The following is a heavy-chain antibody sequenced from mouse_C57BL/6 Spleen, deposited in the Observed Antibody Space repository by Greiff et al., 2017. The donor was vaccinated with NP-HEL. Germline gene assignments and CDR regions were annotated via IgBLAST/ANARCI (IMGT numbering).Heavy chain of an antibody. J-gene: IGHJ1*03. V-gene: IGHV14-4*01. CDR3: TTWNYYGSSYEGYFDV. CDR1: GFNIKDDY. Sequence: EVQLQQSGAELVRPGASVKLSCTASGFNIKDDYMHWVKQRPEQGLEWIGWIDPENGDTEYASKFQGKATITADTSSNTAYLQLSSLTSEDTAVDECTTWNYYGSSYEGYFDVWGTGTTVTVSS. CDR2: IDPENGDT. D-gene: IGHD1-1*01.